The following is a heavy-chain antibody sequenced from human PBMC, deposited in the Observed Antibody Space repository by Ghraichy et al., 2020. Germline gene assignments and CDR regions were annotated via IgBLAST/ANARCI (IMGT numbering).Heavy chain of an antibody. CDR2: ISSSGGST. Sequence: GGSLRLSCAGSGFTFSSNPMSWVRQAPGKGLEWVSGISSSGGSTYYAESVKGRFTISRDNSKNTLYLQLNSLRSEDTAVYHCAKGVGQQMVLGYWGQGTLVTVSS. CDR1: GFTFSSNP. V-gene: IGHV3-23*01. CDR3: AKGVGQQMVLGY. J-gene: IGHJ4*02. D-gene: IGHD6-13*01.